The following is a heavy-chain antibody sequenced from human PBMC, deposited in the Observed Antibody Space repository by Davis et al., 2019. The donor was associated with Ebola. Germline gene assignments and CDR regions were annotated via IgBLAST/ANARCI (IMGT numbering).Heavy chain of an antibody. J-gene: IGHJ4*02. CDR3: ARLGLGDLGSDY. Sequence: SETLSLTCAVYGESLSGYFWSWIRQSPGKGLEWIGSVYYSGDTYYTPSLRSRVTISVDTSKNQFSLNLSSVTAADTSLYYCARLGLGDLGSDYWGQGTLVTVSS. V-gene: IGHV4-34*01. CDR1: GESLSGYF. CDR2: VYYSGDT. D-gene: IGHD3-16*01.